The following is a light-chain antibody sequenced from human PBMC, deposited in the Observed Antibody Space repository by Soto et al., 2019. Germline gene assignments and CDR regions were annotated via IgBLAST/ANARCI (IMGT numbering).Light chain of an antibody. CDR1: SSNIGNNY. CDR2: DNN. Sequence: QSVLTQPPSVSAAPGQKVTISCSGSSSNIGNNYVSWYQQLPGTAPKLLIYDNNQRPSGIPDRFSGSKSGTSATLGITGLQTGDEADYYCGTWDSSLSTDVFGTGTKVTVL. V-gene: IGLV1-51*01. J-gene: IGLJ1*01. CDR3: GTWDSSLSTDV.